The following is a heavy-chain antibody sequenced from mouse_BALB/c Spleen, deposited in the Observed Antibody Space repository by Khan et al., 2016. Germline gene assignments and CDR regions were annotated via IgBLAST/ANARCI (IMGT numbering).Heavy chain of an antibody. D-gene: IGHD1-1*01. CDR1: GYTFSSYW. Sequence: VQLQESGAELMKPGASVKISCKATGYTFSSYWIEWVKQRPGHGLEWIGEILPGSGSTNYNEKFKGKATFTADTSSNTAYMQLSSLTSEDSAVYYCVKGHYYGSSFYFDYWGQGTTLTVSS. J-gene: IGHJ2*01. V-gene: IGHV1-9*01. CDR3: VKGHYYGSSFYFDY. CDR2: ILPGSGST.